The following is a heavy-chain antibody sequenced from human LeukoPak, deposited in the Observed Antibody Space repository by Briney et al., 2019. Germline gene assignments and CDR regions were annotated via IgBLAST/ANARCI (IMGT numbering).Heavy chain of an antibody. CDR2: IYYSGST. CDR3: ARVQGTMIARRGFDY. Sequence: SETLSLTCTVSGGSISSSSYYWGWIRQPPGKGLEWIGSIYYSGSTYYNPSLKSRVTISVDKSKNQFSLKLSSVTAADTAVYYCARVQGTMIARRGFDYWGQGTLVTVSS. J-gene: IGHJ4*02. V-gene: IGHV4-39*07. D-gene: IGHD3-22*01. CDR1: GGSISSSSYY.